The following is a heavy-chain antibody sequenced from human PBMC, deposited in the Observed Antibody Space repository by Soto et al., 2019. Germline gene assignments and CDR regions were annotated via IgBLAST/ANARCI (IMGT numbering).Heavy chain of an antibody. Sequence: PGGSLRLSCAASGFTFSSYAMHRVRRAPGKGLEWVAVISYDGSNKYYADSVKGRFTISRDNSKNTLYLQMNSLRAEDTAVYYWASPQRGSSWPDYWRQETLVTVSS. D-gene: IGHD6-13*01. CDR3: ASPQRGSSWPDY. J-gene: IGHJ4*02. CDR2: ISYDGSNK. CDR1: GFTFSSYA. V-gene: IGHV3-30-3*01.